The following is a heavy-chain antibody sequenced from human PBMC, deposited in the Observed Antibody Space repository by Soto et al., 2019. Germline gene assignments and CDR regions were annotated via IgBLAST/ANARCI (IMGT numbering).Heavy chain of an antibody. V-gene: IGHV3-21*02. J-gene: IGHJ6*03. CDR3: VRDIGRDFRTGYMDV. D-gene: IGHD3-3*01. CDR1: GFSFSTYS. Sequence: EVQLVESGGGLVKPGGSLRLSCAASGFSFSTYSMNWVRQAPGKGLEWVSSINEDSTYIYYAGSVRGRFTISRDNAEDSLYLQMNSLRAEDTAGYYCVRDIGRDFRTGYMDVWGDGATVTVSS. CDR2: INEDSTYI.